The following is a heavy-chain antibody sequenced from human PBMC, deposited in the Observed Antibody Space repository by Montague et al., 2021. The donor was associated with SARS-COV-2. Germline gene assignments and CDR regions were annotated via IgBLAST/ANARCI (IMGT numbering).Heavy chain of an antibody. J-gene: IGHJ6*02. V-gene: IGHV4-39*01. CDR1: GGSITSSSYY. Sequence: SETLSLTCSVSGGSITSSSYYWGWIRQSPDKGLEWIGNIYYSGSTYYNPSLRGRVTISVAPSKYQFSLKLSSVTAADTAVYYCVSLWKYGSGSHYAPWDYYNYGVDVWGQGTTVTVSS. CDR2: IYYSGST. CDR3: VSLWKYGSGSHYAPWDYYNYGVDV. D-gene: IGHD3-10*01.